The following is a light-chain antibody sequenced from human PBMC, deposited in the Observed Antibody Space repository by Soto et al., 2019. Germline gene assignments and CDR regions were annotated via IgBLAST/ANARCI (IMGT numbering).Light chain of an antibody. CDR3: AAWDDSLNGVV. CDR2: SNN. J-gene: IGLJ2*01. CDR1: SSNIGRNT. Sequence: QSVLTQPPSASGTPGQRVTISCSGSSSNIGRNTVNWYQQLPGTAPKLLIYSNNQRPSGVPDRFSGSKSGTSASLAISGLQSEHEADYYCAAWDDSLNGVVFGGGTQLTV. V-gene: IGLV1-44*01.